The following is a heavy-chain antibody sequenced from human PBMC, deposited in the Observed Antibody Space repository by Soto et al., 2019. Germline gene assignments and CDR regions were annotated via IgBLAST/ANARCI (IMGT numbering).Heavy chain of an antibody. J-gene: IGHJ4*02. CDR3: AKDRTVPGIYFEN. V-gene: IGHV3-23*01. CDR2: ISRDGDKT. D-gene: IGHD6-19*01. CDR1: GFTFSTYA. Sequence: GGSLRLSCAASGFTFSTYAMTWVRQAPGKGLEWVAAISRDGDKTFYGGSVKGRFSISRDNSKSTVYLEMNSLRAEDTAVYYCAKDRTVPGIYFENWGQGTLVTVSS.